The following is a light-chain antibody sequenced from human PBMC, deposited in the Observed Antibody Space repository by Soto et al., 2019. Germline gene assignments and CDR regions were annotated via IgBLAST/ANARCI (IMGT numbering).Light chain of an antibody. Sequence: EVVLTQSPGPLSLSPGERATLSCRASQSVSSSYLAWYQQKPGQAPRLLMYGASSRATGIPDRFSGSGSGTDFTLNISRLEPDDFAVYYCQQYGSSPPYTFGQGTKLEIK. V-gene: IGKV3-20*01. CDR1: QSVSSSY. CDR3: QQYGSSPPYT. CDR2: GAS. J-gene: IGKJ2*01.